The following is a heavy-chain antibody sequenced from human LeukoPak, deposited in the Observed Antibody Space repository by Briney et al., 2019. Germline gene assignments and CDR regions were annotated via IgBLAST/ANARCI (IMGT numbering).Heavy chain of an antibody. CDR2: ISSDGRSK. V-gene: IGHV3-30*18. CDR1: GFIFSSYG. J-gene: IGHJ4*02. Sequence: GGSLRLSCAASGFIFSSYGMHWVRQAPGKGLEWVAVISSDGRSKYYGGSVKGRFTISRDNSKNTLFLQMNSLRAEDTAVYYCAKDMDSRSSVYWGQGTLVTVSS. CDR3: AKDMDSRSSVY. D-gene: IGHD6-6*01.